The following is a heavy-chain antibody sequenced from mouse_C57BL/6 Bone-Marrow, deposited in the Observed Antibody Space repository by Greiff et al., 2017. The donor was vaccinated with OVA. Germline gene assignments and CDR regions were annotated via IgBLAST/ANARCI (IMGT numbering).Heavy chain of an antibody. V-gene: IGHV1-55*01. D-gene: IGHD1-1*01. Sequence: QVQLQQPGAELVKPGASVKMSCKASGYTFTSYWITWVKQRPGQGLEWIGDIYPGSGSTNYNEKFKSKATLTVDTSSSTAYMQLSSLTSEDSAVYYCARIITTVVAPDYWGQGTTLTVSS. CDR3: ARIITTVVAPDY. J-gene: IGHJ2*01. CDR2: IYPGSGST. CDR1: GYTFTSYW.